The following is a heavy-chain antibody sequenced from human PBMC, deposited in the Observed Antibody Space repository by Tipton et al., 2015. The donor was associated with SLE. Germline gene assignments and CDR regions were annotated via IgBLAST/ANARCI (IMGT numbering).Heavy chain of an antibody. D-gene: IGHD3-3*01. CDR1: GGSISSYY. V-gene: IGHV4-59*01. Sequence: TLSLTCTVSGGSISSYYWSWIRQPPGKGLEWIGYIYYSGSTNYNPSLKSRVTISVDTSKNQFSLKLSSVTAADTAVYYCARGGSYYDFWSGYYTEWFGPWGQGTLVTVSS. CDR2: IYYSGST. J-gene: IGHJ5*02. CDR3: ARGGSYYDFWSGYYTEWFGP.